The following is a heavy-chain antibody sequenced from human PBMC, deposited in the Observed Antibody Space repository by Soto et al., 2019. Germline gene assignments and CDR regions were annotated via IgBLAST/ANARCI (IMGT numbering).Heavy chain of an antibody. J-gene: IGHJ6*02. CDR2: IKSKTDGGTT. Sequence: GGSLRLSCAASGFTFSSYWMSWVRQAPGKGLEWVGRIKSKTDGGTTDYAAPVKGRFTISRDDSKNTLYLQMNSLKTEDTAVYYCTTDIRGSGSYSYYYYGMDVWGQATTVTVSS. V-gene: IGHV3-15*01. CDR1: GFTFSSYW. CDR3: TTDIRGSGSYSYYYYGMDV. D-gene: IGHD3-10*01.